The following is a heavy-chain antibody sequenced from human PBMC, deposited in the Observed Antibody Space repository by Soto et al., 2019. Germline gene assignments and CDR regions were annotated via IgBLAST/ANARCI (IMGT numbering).Heavy chain of an antibody. J-gene: IGHJ6*02. CDR1: GYTFTSYV. Sequence: GASVKVSCKASGYTFTSYVMHWVRQAPGQRLEWMGGIIPIFGTANYAQKFQGRVTITADESTSTAYMELSSLRSEDTAVYYCARFLVVVAATAYPNYYYGMDVWGQGTTVTVSS. CDR2: IIPIFGTA. D-gene: IGHD2-15*01. V-gene: IGHV1-69*13. CDR3: ARFLVVVAATAYPNYYYGMDV.